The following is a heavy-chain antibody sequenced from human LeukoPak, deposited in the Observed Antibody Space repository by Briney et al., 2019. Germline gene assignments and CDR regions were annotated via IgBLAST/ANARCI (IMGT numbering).Heavy chain of an antibody. CDR2: ISSVVIII. D-gene: IGHD3-10*02. J-gene: IGHJ6*04. CDR3: AELGITMIGGV. Sequence: GGSLRLSCAASGFTFSSYEMNWVRQAPGKGLEWVSYISSVVIIIYYADSGKRLFTISRDNAKNSLYLRMNSLRAEDTAVYYCAELGITMIGGVWGKGTTVTISS. V-gene: IGHV3-48*03. CDR1: GFTFSSYE.